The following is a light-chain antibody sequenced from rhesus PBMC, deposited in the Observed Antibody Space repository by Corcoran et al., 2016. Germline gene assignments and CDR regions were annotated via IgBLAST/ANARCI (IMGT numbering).Light chain of an antibody. CDR1: QSVSSS. CDR2: DIS. CDR3: QQYSNWPCS. J-gene: IGKJ2*01. Sequence: TVLTQSPATLSLSPGERATLSCRASQSVSSSLAWYQQKPGQAPRLLIYDISSRATGITDRFSGSGSGTDFTLTISSLEPEDVGVYYCQQYSNWPCSFGQGTKVKIK. V-gene: IGKV3-35*01.